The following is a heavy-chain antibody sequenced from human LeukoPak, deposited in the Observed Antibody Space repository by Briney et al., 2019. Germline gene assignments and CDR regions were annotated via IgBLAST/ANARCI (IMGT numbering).Heavy chain of an antibody. D-gene: IGHD3-10*01. V-gene: IGHV4-4*07. CDR2: IYTSGST. CDR3: ARQTMVRGVDGAFDI. Sequence: PSETLSLTCTVSGGSLSSYYWSWIRQPAGKGLEWIGRIYTSGSTNYNPSLKSRVTMPVDTSKNQFSLKLSSVTAADTAVYYCARQTMVRGVDGAFDIWGQGTMVTVSS. CDR1: GGSLSSYY. J-gene: IGHJ3*02.